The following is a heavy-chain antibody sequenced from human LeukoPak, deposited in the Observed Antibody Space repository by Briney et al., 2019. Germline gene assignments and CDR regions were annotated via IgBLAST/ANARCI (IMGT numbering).Heavy chain of an antibody. CDR1: GFTFSSYS. Sequence: GGSLRLSCAASGFTFSSYSISWVRQAPGKGLEWVSYISSSSTMSYADSVKGRFTISRDNANNSLYLQVSSLRDEDTAVYYCARGGTSSSLAYWGQGTLVTVSS. J-gene: IGHJ4*02. V-gene: IGHV3-48*02. CDR3: ARGGTSSSLAY. CDR2: ISSSSTM. D-gene: IGHD4-23*01.